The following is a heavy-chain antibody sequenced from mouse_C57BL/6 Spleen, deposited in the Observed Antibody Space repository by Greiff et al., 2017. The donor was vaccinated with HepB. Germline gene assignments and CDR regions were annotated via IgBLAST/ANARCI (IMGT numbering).Heavy chain of an antibody. D-gene: IGHD1-1*01. Sequence: VQLQQPGAELVRPGPSVKLSCKASGYTFTSYWMHWVKQRPGQGLEWIGVIDPSDSYTNYNQKFKGKATLTVDTSSSTAYMQLSSLTSEDSAVYYCARGYGSSYGFDYWGQGTTLTVSS. J-gene: IGHJ2*01. CDR1: GYTFTSYW. CDR2: IDPSDSYT. V-gene: IGHV1-59*01. CDR3: ARGYGSSYGFDY.